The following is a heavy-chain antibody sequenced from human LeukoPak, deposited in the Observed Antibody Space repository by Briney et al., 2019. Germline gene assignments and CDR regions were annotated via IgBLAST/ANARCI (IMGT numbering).Heavy chain of an antibody. Sequence: SETLSLTCTVSGGSISSSTYYWGWLRQPPGKGLEWLGSIYYGGSTYYNPSLKSRVTISVDTSKNQFSLRLSSVTAADTAVYYCASVASSGYYYEIDYWGQGTLVTVSS. CDR3: ASVASSGYYYEIDY. CDR2: IYYGGST. D-gene: IGHD3-22*01. CDR1: GGSISSSTYY. V-gene: IGHV4-39*01. J-gene: IGHJ4*02.